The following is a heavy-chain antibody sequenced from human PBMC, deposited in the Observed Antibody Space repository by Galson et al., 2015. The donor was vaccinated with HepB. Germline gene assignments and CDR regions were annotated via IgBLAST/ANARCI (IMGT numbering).Heavy chain of an antibody. CDR3: ARDPGGSGGYFDY. J-gene: IGHJ4*02. CDR2: INPSGGST. Sequence: SVKVSCKASGGTFSSYAISWVRQAPGQGLEWMGIINPSGGSTSYAQKFQGRVTMTRDTSTSTVYMELSSLRSEDTAVYYCARDPGGSGGYFDYWGQGTLVTVSS. CDR1: GGTFSSYA. V-gene: IGHV1-46*03. D-gene: IGHD3-16*01.